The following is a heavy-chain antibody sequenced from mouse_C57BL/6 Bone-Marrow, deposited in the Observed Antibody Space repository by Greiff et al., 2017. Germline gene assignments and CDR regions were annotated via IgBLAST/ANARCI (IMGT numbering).Heavy chain of an antibody. J-gene: IGHJ3*01. CDR2: IDPENGNT. CDR3: ARSRYPACFAY. Sequence: EVQLQQSGAELVRPGALVKLSCKASGFNIKDYYMHWVKQRPEQGLEWIGWIDPENGNTIYDPKFPGKASITADTSSNTAYLQLSSLTSEDTAVYYSARSRYPACFAYWGQGSLVTLSA. V-gene: IGHV14-1*02. CDR1: GFNIKDYY. D-gene: IGHD2-14*01.